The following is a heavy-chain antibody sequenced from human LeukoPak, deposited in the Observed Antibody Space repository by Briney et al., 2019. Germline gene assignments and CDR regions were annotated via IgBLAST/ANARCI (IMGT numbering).Heavy chain of an antibody. CDR3: ARDPPLGYGDSYLGHY. J-gene: IGHJ4*02. CDR2: IYHSGST. D-gene: IGHD4-17*01. CDR1: GYSISSGYY. V-gene: IGHV4-38-2*02. Sequence: SETLSLTCTVSGYSISSGYYWGWIRQPPGKGLEWIGSIYHSGSTYYNPSLKSRVTISVDTSKNQFSLKLSSVTAADTAVYYCARDPPLGYGDSYLGHYWGQGTLVTVSS.